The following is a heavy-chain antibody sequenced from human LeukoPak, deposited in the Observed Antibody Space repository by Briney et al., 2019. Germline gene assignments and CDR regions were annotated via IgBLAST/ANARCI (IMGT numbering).Heavy chain of an antibody. CDR1: GFTFSSYS. CDR2: ISSSGSTI. Sequence: GGSLRLSCAASGFTFSSYSMNWVRQAPGKGLEWVSYISSSGSTIYYADSVKGRFTISRDNAKNSLYLQMNSLRAEDTAVYYCARSRIAAAGPHYYYYMDVWGKGTTVTISS. V-gene: IGHV3-48*04. J-gene: IGHJ6*03. CDR3: ARSRIAAAGPHYYYYMDV. D-gene: IGHD6-13*01.